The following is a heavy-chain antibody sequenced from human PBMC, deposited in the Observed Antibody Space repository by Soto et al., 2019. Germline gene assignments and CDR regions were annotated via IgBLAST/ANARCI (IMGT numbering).Heavy chain of an antibody. CDR1: GFALSSHG. Sequence: QVQLVESGGGVVQPGVSLRLSCAASGFALSSHGMHWVRQPPGKGLEWAAVISYDGSKKYYADSVKGRFTISRDNSKNTVFLQMNSLRADDIAVYYCGIGRDSSYYYGMDVWGQGTTVTVSS. J-gene: IGHJ6*02. D-gene: IGHD4-4*01. CDR3: GIGRDSSYYYGMDV. V-gene: IGHV3-30*03. CDR2: ISYDGSKK.